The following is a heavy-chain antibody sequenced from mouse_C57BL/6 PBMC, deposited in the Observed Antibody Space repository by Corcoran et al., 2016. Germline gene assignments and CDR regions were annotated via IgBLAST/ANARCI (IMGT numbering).Heavy chain of an antibody. V-gene: IGHV3-6*01. J-gene: IGHJ3*01. CDR1: GYSITSGYY. CDR2: ISYDGSN. CDR3: ARDRDYYGSSYGAY. Sequence: DVQLQESGPGLVKPSQSLSLTCSVTGYSITSGYYWNWIRQFPGNKLEWMGYISYDGSNNYNPSLKNRISITRDTSKNQFFLKLNSVTTEDTATYYCARDRDYYGSSYGAYWGQGTLVTVSA. D-gene: IGHD1-1*01.